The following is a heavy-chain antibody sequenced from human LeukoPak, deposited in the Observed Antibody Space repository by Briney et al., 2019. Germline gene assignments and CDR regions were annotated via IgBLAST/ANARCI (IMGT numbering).Heavy chain of an antibody. J-gene: IGHJ5*02. CDR2: IKQDGSEK. CDR1: GFTFSSYW. CDR3: ARDDCSSITCYHNWFDP. D-gene: IGHD2-2*01. Sequence: GGSLRLSCAASGFTFSSYWMSWVRQAPGKGLEWVANIKQDGSEKYYVGSVKGRFTISRDNAKNSLYLQMNSLRAEDTAVYYCARDDCSSITCYHNWFDPWGQGTLVTVSS. V-gene: IGHV3-7*01.